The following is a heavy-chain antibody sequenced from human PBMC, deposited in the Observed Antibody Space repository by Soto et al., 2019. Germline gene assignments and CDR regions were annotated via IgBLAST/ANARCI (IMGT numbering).Heavy chain of an antibody. Sequence: GGSLRLSCAASGFTFSSYAMHWVRQAPGKGLEWVAVISYDGSNKYYADSVKGRFTISRDNSKNTLYLQMNSLRAEDTAVYYSGTDTEHFLWFGELLYWGQGTLVTVSS. D-gene: IGHD3-10*01. CDR1: GFTFSSYA. CDR2: ISYDGSNK. V-gene: IGHV3-30-3*01. J-gene: IGHJ4*02. CDR3: GTDTEHFLWFGELLY.